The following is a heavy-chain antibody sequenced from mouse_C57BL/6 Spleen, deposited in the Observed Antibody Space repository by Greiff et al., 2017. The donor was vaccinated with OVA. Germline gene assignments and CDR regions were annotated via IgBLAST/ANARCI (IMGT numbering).Heavy chain of an antibody. V-gene: IGHV1-52*01. Sequence: QVQLQQPGAELVRPGSSVKMSCKASGYTFTSYWMHWVKQRPIQGLEWIGNIDPYDSETHYNQKFKDKATLTVDKSSSTAYMQLSRLTSEGSAVDYCAREGSYEGFDYWGKGTTLTVSS. D-gene: IGHD1-1*02. CDR1: GYTFTSYW. CDR2: IDPYDSET. CDR3: AREGSYEGFDY. J-gene: IGHJ2*01.